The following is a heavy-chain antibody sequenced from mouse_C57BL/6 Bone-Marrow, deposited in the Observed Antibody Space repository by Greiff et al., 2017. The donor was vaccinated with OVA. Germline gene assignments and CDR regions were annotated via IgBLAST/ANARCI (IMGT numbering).Heavy chain of an antibody. D-gene: IGHD2-2*01. J-gene: IGHJ1*03. Sequence: VKLMESGAELARPGASVKLSCKASGYTFTSYGISWVKQRTGQGLEWIGEIYPRSGNTYYNEKFKGKATLTADKSSSTAYMELRSLTSEDSAVYFCARKRLRLYWYFDVWGTGTTVTVSS. CDR3: ARKRLRLYWYFDV. CDR1: GYTFTSYG. CDR2: IYPRSGNT. V-gene: IGHV1-81*01.